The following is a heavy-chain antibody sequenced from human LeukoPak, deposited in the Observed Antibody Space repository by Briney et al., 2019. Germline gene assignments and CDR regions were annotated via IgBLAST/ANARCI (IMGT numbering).Heavy chain of an antibody. CDR2: IYYSGST. V-gene: IGHV4-31*03. D-gene: IGHD3-9*01. J-gene: IGHJ4*02. CDR3: AREVQILRYFDY. Sequence: PSQTLSLTCTVSGGSISSGGYYWSWIRQHPGKGLEWIGYIYYSGSTYYNTSLKRRVTISLDTTKNQFSLKMSSVTAADTAVYYCAREVQILRYFDYWGQGTLVTVSS. CDR1: GGSISSGGYY.